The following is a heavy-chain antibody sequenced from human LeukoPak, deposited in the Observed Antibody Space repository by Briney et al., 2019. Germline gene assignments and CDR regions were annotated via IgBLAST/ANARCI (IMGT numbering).Heavy chain of an antibody. V-gene: IGHV1-2*02. Sequence: ASAKVSCKASGCTFTGYYMHWVRQAPGQGLEWMGWINPNSGGTNYAQKFQGRVTMTRDTSISTAYMELSRLRSDDMAVYYCARIREVPAAPFDYWGQGTLVTVSS. CDR3: ARIREVPAAPFDY. CDR2: INPNSGGT. D-gene: IGHD2-2*01. J-gene: IGHJ4*02. CDR1: GCTFTGYY.